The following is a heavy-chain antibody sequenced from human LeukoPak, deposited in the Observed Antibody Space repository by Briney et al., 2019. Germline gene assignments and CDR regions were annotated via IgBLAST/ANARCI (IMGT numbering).Heavy chain of an antibody. Sequence: SETLSLTCTVSGGSISSSSYYWGWIRQPPGKGLEWIGSMYSSGSTYYNPSLKSRVTISVDTSKNQFSLKLSSVTAADPAVYYCARSGSGYLRYYFDYWGQGTLVTVSS. CDR3: ARSGSGYLRYYFDY. V-gene: IGHV4-39*07. J-gene: IGHJ4*02. D-gene: IGHD5-12*01. CDR1: GGSISSSSYY. CDR2: MYSSGST.